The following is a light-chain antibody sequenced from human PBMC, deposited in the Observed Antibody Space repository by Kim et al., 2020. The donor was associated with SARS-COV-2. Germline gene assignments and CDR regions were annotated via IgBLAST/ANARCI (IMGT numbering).Light chain of an antibody. J-gene: IGLJ3*02. Sequence: KTVTISCTSSSGSIASNYVQWDQQRPGSAPSTVIYEDNQRPSGVPDRFSGSIDSSSNSASLTISGLKTEDEADYYCQSYDSSSWVFGGGTQLTVL. CDR2: EDN. CDR3: QSYDSSSWV. V-gene: IGLV6-57*02. CDR1: SGSIASNY.